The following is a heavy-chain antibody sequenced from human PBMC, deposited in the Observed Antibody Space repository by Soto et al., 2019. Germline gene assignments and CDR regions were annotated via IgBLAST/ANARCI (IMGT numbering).Heavy chain of an antibody. Sequence: QVTLKESGPVLVKPTETLTLTCSVSGFSLSNTRMAVGWIRQPPGKALEWLAHIFSDDEKTYSPSLKSRLTISKDTSKSQVVLNMTNMDPVDTGTYSCARLRDWVAVDWWGQGALVTVSS. CDR1: GFSLSNTRMA. CDR3: ARLRDWVAVDW. J-gene: IGHJ4*02. CDR2: IFSDDEK. V-gene: IGHV2-26*01. D-gene: IGHD2-21*02.